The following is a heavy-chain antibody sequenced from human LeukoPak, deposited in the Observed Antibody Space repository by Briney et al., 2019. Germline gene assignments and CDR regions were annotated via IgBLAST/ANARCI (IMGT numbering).Heavy chain of an antibody. D-gene: IGHD3-22*01. CDR3: ATDGRMFEYYYDSSDYFTFFDF. CDR2: IVPVYGTA. CDR1: GGTFSTYA. Sequence: SVKVSCKASGGTFSTYAISWMRQAPGQGLEWMGGIVPVYGTATYAQNFQGRVTITADESTTTVYMELSSLRSDDTAVYYCATDGRMFEYYYDSSDYFTFFDFWGQGTLVTVSS. J-gene: IGHJ4*02. V-gene: IGHV1-69*01.